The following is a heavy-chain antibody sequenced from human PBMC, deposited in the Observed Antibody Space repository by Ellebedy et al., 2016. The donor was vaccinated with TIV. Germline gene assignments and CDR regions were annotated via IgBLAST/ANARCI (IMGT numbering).Heavy chain of an antibody. CDR3: ARKYIYGFD. J-gene: IGHJ4*02. CDR1: GFTVSSNY. CDR2: IYSGGAT. V-gene: IGHV3-66*01. Sequence: PGGSLRLSCAASGFTVSSNYMSWVRQAPGRGLEWVSVIYSGGATSYADSGKGRFTISRDNSKNTLYLQMNSLRVEDTAVYYCARKYIYGFDWGQGTLVTVSS. D-gene: IGHD5-18*01.